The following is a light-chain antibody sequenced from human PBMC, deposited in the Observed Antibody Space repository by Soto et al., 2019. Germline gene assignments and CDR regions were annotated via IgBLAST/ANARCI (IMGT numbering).Light chain of an antibody. J-gene: IGKJ4*01. CDR2: GAS. CDR1: QSVSSSY. V-gene: IGKV3-15*01. CDR3: PQSNVWPLH. Sequence: EIGFTQAPATLSLAPGERATLSCRASQSVSSSYLAWYQQKPGQAPRLLIYGASTRATGIPARFSGSGSGTEFTLTISRLQSEDFAVYYCPQSNVWPLHFGGGTKVDI.